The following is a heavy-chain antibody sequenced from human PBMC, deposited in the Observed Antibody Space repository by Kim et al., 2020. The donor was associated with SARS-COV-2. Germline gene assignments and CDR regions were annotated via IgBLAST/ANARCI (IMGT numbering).Heavy chain of an antibody. CDR2: INSDGSST. CDR3: ARVPRTTVTTRAYDYYYYGMDV. J-gene: IGHJ6*02. D-gene: IGHD4-17*01. V-gene: IGHV3-74*01. CDR1: GFTFSSYW. Sequence: GGSLRLSCAASGFTFSSYWMHWVRQAPGKGLVWVPRINSDGSSTSYADSVKGRFTISRDNAKNTLYLQMNSLRAEDTAVYYCARVPRTTVTTRAYDYYYYGMDVWGQGTTVTVSS.